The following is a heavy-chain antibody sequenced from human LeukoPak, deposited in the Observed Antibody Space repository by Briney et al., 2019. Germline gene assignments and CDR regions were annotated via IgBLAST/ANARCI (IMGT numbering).Heavy chain of an antibody. V-gene: IGHV3-21*01. CDR3: AREKKLWSPDG. D-gene: IGHD5-18*01. Sequence: GGSLRLSCAASGFTFSSYSMNWVRQAPGKGLEWVSSIRSSSYIYYAASVKGRFTHSRDNAKNPLYLQMNSLRAEDTAVYYCAREKKLWSPDGWGQGTLVTVSS. J-gene: IGHJ4*02. CDR2: IRSSSYI. CDR1: GFTFSSYS.